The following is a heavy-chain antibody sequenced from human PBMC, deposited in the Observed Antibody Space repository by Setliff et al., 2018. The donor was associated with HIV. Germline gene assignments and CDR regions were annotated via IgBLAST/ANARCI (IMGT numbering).Heavy chain of an antibody. CDR2: IRYDGSYR. CDR3: ARVSPWFDP. Sequence: PGGSLRLSCAVSGFTFISYGMYWVRQAPGKGLEWVAFIRYDGSYRYFVDSVKGRFTISRDNSKNTMFLQMNSLRVEDTAIYYCARVSPWFDPWGQGTLVTVSS. CDR1: GFTFISYG. V-gene: IGHV3-30*02. J-gene: IGHJ5*02.